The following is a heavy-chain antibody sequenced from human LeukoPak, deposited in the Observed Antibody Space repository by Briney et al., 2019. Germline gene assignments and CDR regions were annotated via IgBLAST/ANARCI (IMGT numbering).Heavy chain of an antibody. CDR2: IYYSGST. CDR3: ARQGDYDFWSGYLFDY. J-gene: IGHJ4*02. Sequence: PSETLSLTCTVSGGSISSYYWSWIRQPPGKGLEWIGYIYYSGSTNYNPSLKSRVTISVDTSKNQFSLKLSSVTAADTAVYYCARQGDYDFWSGYLFDYWGQGTLVTVSS. D-gene: IGHD3-3*01. V-gene: IGHV4-59*08. CDR1: GGSISSYY.